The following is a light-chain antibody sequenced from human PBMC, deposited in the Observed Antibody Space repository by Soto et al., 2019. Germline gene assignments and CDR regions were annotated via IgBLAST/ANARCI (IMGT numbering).Light chain of an antibody. CDR1: HDVSRX. J-gene: IGKJ4*01. CDR3: QQYNSMLS. CDR2: DAS. V-gene: IGKV1-33*01. Sequence: DIQMTQSPSSLSASVGDRVTIACQSSHDVSRXLNWFQQKPGEAPKLLIYDASNLERGVPSRFSASGSGTDFTFTISSLQPEDVATYYCQQYNSMLSFGGGTEIELK.